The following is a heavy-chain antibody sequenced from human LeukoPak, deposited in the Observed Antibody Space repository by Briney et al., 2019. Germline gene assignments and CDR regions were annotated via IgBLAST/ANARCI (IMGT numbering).Heavy chain of an antibody. CDR3: ARGYYDSSGYHDAFDI. CDR1: GFTFSNFG. Sequence: GGPLRLSCEASGFTFSNFGMHWVRQAPGKGLEWVAFISFDADNKFYADSVKGRFTISRDNSKNTLWLQMSSLRPEDTAIYYCARGYYDSSGYHDAFDIWGQGTRVTVSS. V-gene: IGHV3-30*03. J-gene: IGHJ3*02. D-gene: IGHD3-22*01. CDR2: ISFDADNK.